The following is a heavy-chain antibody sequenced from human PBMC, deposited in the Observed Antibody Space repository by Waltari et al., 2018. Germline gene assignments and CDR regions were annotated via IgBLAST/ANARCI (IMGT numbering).Heavy chain of an antibody. Sequence: QVQLVESGGGLVKPGGSMRLSCAASGFSFSDSYMSWMRQAPGKGLEWISHISSRGTSVYYADSVKGRFTISRDNAKNSLYLQMNSLKDEDTAVYYCARDGGGTNRSYRYFDLWGRGTLVRVSS. J-gene: IGHJ2*01. CDR2: ISSRGTSV. V-gene: IGHV3-11*01. CDR1: GFSFSDSY. D-gene: IGHD1-26*01. CDR3: ARDGGGTNRSYRYFDL.